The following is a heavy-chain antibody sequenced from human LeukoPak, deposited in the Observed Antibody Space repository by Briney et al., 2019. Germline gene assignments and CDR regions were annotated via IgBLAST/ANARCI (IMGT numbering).Heavy chain of an antibody. V-gene: IGHV3-48*03. CDR1: GFTFSSYE. J-gene: IGHJ4*02. Sequence: PGGSLRLSCAASGFTFSSYEMNWVRQASGKGLEWVSYISSSGSTIYYADSVKGRFTISRDNAKNSLYLQMNSLRAEDTAVYYCARGPTGYFDYWGQGTLVTVSS. CDR3: ARGPTGYFDY. CDR2: ISSSGSTI.